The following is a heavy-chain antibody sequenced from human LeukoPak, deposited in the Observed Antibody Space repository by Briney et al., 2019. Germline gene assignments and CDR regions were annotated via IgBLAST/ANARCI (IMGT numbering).Heavy chain of an antibody. CDR1: GFTFSSYW. V-gene: IGHV3-7*01. D-gene: IGHD3-9*01. J-gene: IGHJ4*02. CDR3: ARSVLRHFDWLSTFDY. Sequence: GGSLRLSCAASGFTFSSYWMSWVRQAPGKGLEWVANIKQDGSEKYYVDSVKGRFTISRDNAKNSLYLQMNSLRAEDTAVYYCARSVLRHFDWLSTFDYWGQGTLVTVSS. CDR2: IKQDGSEK.